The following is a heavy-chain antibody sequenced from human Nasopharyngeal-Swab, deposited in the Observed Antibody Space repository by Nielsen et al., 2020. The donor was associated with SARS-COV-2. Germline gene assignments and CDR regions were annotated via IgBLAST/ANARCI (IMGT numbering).Heavy chain of an antibody. CDR2: IYYSGST. D-gene: IGHD6-19*01. J-gene: IGHJ6*02. Sequence: WMRQCPGKGLEWIGYIYYSGSTYYNPSLKSRVTISVDTSKNQFSLKLSSVTAADTAVYYCARDSGVAGTKYYYYGMDVWGQGTTVTVSS. CDR3: ARDSGVAGTKYYYYGMDV. V-gene: IGHV4-30-4*01.